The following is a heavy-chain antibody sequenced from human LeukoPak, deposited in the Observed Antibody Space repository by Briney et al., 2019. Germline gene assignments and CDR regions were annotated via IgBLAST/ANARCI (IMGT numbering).Heavy chain of an antibody. CDR3: ATKAAAGVKNDY. CDR1: GFTVSSNY. D-gene: IGHD6-13*01. J-gene: IGHJ4*02. V-gene: IGHV3-66*01. Sequence: QSGGSLRLSCAASGFTVSSNYMSWVRQAPGKGLEWVSVIYSGGSTYYADSVKGRFTISRDNAKNTLYLQMNSLRAEDTAVYYCATKAAAGVKNDYWGQGTLVTVSS. CDR2: IYSGGST.